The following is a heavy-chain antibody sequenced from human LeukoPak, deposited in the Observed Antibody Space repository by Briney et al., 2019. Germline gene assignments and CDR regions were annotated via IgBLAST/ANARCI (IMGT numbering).Heavy chain of an antibody. J-gene: IGHJ4*02. CDR2: IYYSGST. Sequence: SETLSLTCTVSGGSISSSSYYWGWIRQPPGKGLEWIGSIYYSGSTYYNPSLKSRVTISVDTSKNQFSLKLSSVTAADTAVYYCARDATTVTTNAAHGARADYWGQGTLVPVSS. CDR3: ARDATTVTTNAAHGARADY. V-gene: IGHV4-39*07. CDR1: GGSISSSSYY. D-gene: IGHD4-17*01.